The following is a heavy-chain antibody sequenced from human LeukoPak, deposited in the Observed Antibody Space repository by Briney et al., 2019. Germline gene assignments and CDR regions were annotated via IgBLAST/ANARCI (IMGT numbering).Heavy chain of an antibody. CDR2: IYHSGST. Sequence: PSQTLSLTCAVSGGSISSGGYSWSWIRQPPGKGLEWIGYIYHSGSTYYNPSLKSRVTISVDTSKNQFSLKLSSVTAADTAVYYCARGPRYYDILTGYSNWFDPWGQGTLVTVSS. V-gene: IGHV4-30-2*01. J-gene: IGHJ5*02. D-gene: IGHD3-9*01. CDR3: ARGPRYYDILTGYSNWFDP. CDR1: GGSISSGGYS.